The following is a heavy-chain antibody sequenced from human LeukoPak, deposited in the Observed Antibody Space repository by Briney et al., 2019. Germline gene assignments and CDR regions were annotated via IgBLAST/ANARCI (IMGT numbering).Heavy chain of an antibody. D-gene: IGHD1-26*01. V-gene: IGHV4-34*01. CDR1: GGSFSGCY. CDR2: INHSGST. CDR3: ARHPSGSYLFQH. J-gene: IGHJ1*01. Sequence: PSETLSLTCAVYGGSFSGCYWSWIRQPPGKGLEWIGEINHSGSTNYNPSLKSRVTISVDTSKNQFSLKLSSVTAADTAVYYCARHPSGSYLFQHWGQGTLVTVSS.